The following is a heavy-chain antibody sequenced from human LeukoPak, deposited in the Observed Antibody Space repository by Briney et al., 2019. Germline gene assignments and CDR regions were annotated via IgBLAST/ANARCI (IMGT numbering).Heavy chain of an antibody. J-gene: IGHJ4*02. D-gene: IGHD3-10*01. CDR2: ISSSYI. CDR1: GFTFSSYS. CDR3: ARTIHGY. Sequence: GGSLRLSCAASGFTFSSYSMNWVRQAPGKGLEWVSSISSSYIYYADSVKGRFTISRDNAKNSLYLQMNSLRAEDTAVYYCARTIHGYWGQGTLVTVSS. V-gene: IGHV3-21*01.